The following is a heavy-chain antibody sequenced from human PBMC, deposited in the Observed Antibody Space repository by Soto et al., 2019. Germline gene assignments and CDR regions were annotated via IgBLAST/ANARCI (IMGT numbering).Heavy chain of an antibody. Sequence: PGESLRLSCKGSGYSFTSFWIGWVRQMPGKGLEWMGIIYPGDSDTRYSPSFQGQVTISADKSISTAYLQWSSLRASDTAMYYCARRFSYSSGWEDYWGQGTLVTLSS. J-gene: IGHJ4*02. CDR2: IYPGDSDT. CDR1: GYSFTSFW. D-gene: IGHD6-19*01. CDR3: ARRFSYSSGWEDY. V-gene: IGHV5-51*01.